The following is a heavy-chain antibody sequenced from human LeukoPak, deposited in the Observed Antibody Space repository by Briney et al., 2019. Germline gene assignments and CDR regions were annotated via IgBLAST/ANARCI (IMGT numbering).Heavy chain of an antibody. CDR3: ARVPYYGSGTFTDY. J-gene: IGHJ4*02. D-gene: IGHD3-10*01. CDR1: GGSFSGYY. Sequence: SETLSLTCAVYGGSFSGYYWSWIRQPPGKGLEWIGEINHSGSTNYNPSLKSRVTISVDESKNQFSLKLSSVTAADTALYYCARVPYYGSGTFTDYWGQGTLVTVSP. V-gene: IGHV4-34*01. CDR2: INHSGST.